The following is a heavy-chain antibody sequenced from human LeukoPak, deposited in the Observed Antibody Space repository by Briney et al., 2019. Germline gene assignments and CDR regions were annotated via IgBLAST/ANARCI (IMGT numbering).Heavy chain of an antibody. CDR2: IYTSGST. CDR3: ARALPGYSYGSYYFDY. CDR1: GGSISCYY. D-gene: IGHD5-18*01. J-gene: IGHJ4*02. V-gene: IGHV4-4*07. Sequence: SETQSLTCTVSGGSISCYYWSWIRQPAGKGLEWIGRIYTSGSTNYNPSLKSRVTMSVDTSKNQFSLKLSSVTAADTAVYYCARALPGYSYGSYYFDYWGQGTLVTVSS.